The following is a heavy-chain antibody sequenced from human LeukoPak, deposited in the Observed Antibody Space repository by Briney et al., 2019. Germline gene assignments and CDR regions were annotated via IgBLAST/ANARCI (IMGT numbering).Heavy chain of an antibody. CDR1: GFTFSSYA. D-gene: IGHD3-22*01. CDR3: ASGDYYDSSGYTESGFDY. V-gene: IGHV3-30-3*01. Sequence: GGSLRLSCAASGFTFSSYAMHWVRQAPGKGLEWVAVISYDGSNKYYADSVKGRFTISRDNSKNTLYLQMNSLRAEDTAVYYCASGDYYDSSGYTESGFDYWGQGTLLIVSS. CDR2: ISYDGSNK. J-gene: IGHJ4*02.